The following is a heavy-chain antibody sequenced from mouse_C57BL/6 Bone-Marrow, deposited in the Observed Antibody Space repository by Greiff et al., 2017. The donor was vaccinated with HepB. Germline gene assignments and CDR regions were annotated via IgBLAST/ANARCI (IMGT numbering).Heavy chain of an antibody. CDR1: GFTFSSYT. V-gene: IGHV5-9*01. CDR3: ARLAYDGYSAWFAY. Sequence: EVKLVESGGGLVKPGGSLKLSCAASGFTFSSYTMSWVRQTPEKRLEWVATISGGGGNTYYPDSVKGRFTISRDNAKNTLYLQMSSLRSEDTALYYCARLAYDGYSAWFAYWGQGTLVTVSA. J-gene: IGHJ3*01. D-gene: IGHD2-3*01. CDR2: ISGGGGNT.